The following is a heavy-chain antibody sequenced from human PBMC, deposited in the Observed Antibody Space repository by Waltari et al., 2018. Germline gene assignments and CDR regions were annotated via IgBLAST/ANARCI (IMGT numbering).Heavy chain of an antibody. CDR2: VSASGGAT. CDR1: GFPFSNYA. CDR3: TKGIDH. Sequence: EVQLLESGGALVQPGGSLRLSCAASGFPFSNYAMNWVRQAPGKWLEWVSGVSASGGATYYTVSVKGRFTVSRDNAKNTLYLQMNGLRVEDTAFYYCTKGIDHWGQGTLVTVSS. V-gene: IGHV3-23*01. J-gene: IGHJ4*02.